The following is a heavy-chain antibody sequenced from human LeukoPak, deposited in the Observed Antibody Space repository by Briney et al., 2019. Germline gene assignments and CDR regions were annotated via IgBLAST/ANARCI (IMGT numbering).Heavy chain of an antibody. CDR1: GYSFSNYW. Sequence: GESLKISCKGSGYSFSNYWIGWVRQMPGKGLEWMGIVYPGDSDTRYSPSFQGQVTISADKSISTDYLQWSSLKASDTAIYYCARRLYYYNSGTNYYFDFWGQGTLVTVSS. J-gene: IGHJ4*02. V-gene: IGHV5-51*01. D-gene: IGHD3-10*01. CDR3: ARRLYYYNSGTNYYFDF. CDR2: VYPGDSDT.